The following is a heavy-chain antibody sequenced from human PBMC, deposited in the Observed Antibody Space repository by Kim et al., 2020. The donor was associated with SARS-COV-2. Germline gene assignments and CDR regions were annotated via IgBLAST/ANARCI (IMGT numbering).Heavy chain of an antibody. Sequence: GGSLRLSCAASGFTFSSYGMHWVRQAPGKGLEWVAVIWYDGSNKYYADSVKGRFTISRDNSKNTLYLQMNSLRAEDTAVYYCARDGCKSSSWYVYYYYGMDVWGQGTTVTVSS. V-gene: IGHV3-33*01. CDR3: ARDGCKSSSWYVYYYYGMDV. J-gene: IGHJ6*02. CDR1: GFTFSSYG. CDR2: IWYDGSNK. D-gene: IGHD6-13*01.